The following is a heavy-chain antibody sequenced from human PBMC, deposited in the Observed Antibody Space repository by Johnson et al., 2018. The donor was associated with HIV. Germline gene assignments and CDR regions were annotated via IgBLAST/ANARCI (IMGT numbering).Heavy chain of an antibody. CDR3: AKVADPYCGGDSGAFDI. Sequence: QVKLVESGGGVVQPGRSLRLSCAASGFTFSYYAMHWVRQAPGKGLEWVAVTSYDGSNKYYADSVKGRFTISRDNSKNTLSLQMNSLRAEDTAVYYCAKVADPYCGGDSGAFDIWGKGTMVTVSS. D-gene: IGHD2-21*02. J-gene: IGHJ3*02. V-gene: IGHV3-30*04. CDR2: TSYDGSNK. CDR1: GFTFSYYA.